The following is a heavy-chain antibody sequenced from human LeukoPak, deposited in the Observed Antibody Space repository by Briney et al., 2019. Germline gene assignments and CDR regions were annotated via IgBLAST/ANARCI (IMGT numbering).Heavy chain of an antibody. D-gene: IGHD4-17*01. J-gene: IGHJ4*02. CDR1: GFTFSTYW. CDR3: ARDISTVTTGFDY. V-gene: IGHV3-74*01. Sequence: GGSLRLSCAASGFTFSTYWMHWVRQAPGKGLVRVSRINSDGSSTSYADSVKGRFTISRDNAKNTLYLQMNSLRAEDTAVYYCARDISTVTTGFDYWGQGTLVTVSS. CDR2: INSDGSST.